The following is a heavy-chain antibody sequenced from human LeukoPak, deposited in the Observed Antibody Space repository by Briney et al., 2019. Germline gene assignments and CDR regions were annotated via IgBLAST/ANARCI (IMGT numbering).Heavy chain of an antibody. Sequence: SETLSLTCTVSGGSISSYYWSWIRQPPGKGLEWIGYIYYSGSTNYNTSLKSRVTISVDTSKNQFSLKLSSVTAADTAVYYCARTEGAAGTLHIDYWGQGTLVTVSS. D-gene: IGHD6-13*01. V-gene: IGHV4-59*01. CDR2: IYYSGST. J-gene: IGHJ4*02. CDR1: GGSISSYY. CDR3: ARTEGAAGTLHIDY.